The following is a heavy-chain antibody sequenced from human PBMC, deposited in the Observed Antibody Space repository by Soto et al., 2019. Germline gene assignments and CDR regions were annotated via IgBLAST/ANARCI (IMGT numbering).Heavy chain of an antibody. D-gene: IGHD4-17*01. CDR2: ILPIFGTA. CDR3: AGGHEYGGNTDACDI. CDR1: GGTFSTSS. J-gene: IGHJ3*02. V-gene: IGHV1-69*14. Sequence: QVQLVQSGAEVKKPGSSVKVSCKASGGTFSTSSINWVRQAPGQRPEWMGNILPIFGTADYAQKFQDRVTITADKSTNTAYMELRSLFSEDTAVYYCAGGHEYGGNTDACDIWGQGTVVTSSS.